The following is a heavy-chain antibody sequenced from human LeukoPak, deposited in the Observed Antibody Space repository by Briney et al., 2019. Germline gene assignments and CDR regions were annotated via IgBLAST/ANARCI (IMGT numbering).Heavy chain of an antibody. D-gene: IGHD4-17*01. CDR2: IYHSGST. J-gene: IGHJ5*02. V-gene: IGHV4-38-2*02. CDR3: ARGKDYGDYWFDP. Sequence: SETLSLTCTVSGGSISSYYWSWIRQPPGKGLEWIGSIYHSGSTYYNPSLKSRVTISVDTSKNQFSLKLSSVTAADTAVYYCARGKDYGDYWFDPWGQGTLVTVSS. CDR1: GGSISSYY.